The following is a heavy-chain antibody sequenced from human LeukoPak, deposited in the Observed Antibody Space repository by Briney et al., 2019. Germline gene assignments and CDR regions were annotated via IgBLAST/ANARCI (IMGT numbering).Heavy chain of an antibody. V-gene: IGHV3-21*01. CDR3: AELGITMIGGV. CDR1: RFTLSSYT. D-gene: IGHD3-10*02. CDR2: ISSSSTYL. J-gene: IGHJ6*04. Sequence: GGSLRLSCAASRFTLSSYTMNWVRQAPGNGLEWVSSISSSSTYLDYADSLKGRFTISRDNAKNSLYLQMNSLRAEDTAVYYCAELGITMIGGVWGKGTTVTISS.